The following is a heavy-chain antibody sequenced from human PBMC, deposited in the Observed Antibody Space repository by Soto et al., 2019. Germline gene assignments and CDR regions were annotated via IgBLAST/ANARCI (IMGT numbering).Heavy chain of an antibody. V-gene: IGHV4-34*01. J-gene: IGHJ6*02. CDR1: GGSFSGYY. CDR2: INHSGST. CDR3: ARSPLPYYYYGMDV. Sequence: SETLSLTCAVYGGSFSGYYWSWIRQPPGKGLEWIGEINHSGSTNYNPSLKSRVTISVDTSKNQLSLKLSSVTAADTAVYYCARSPLPYYYYGMDVWGQGTTVTVSS.